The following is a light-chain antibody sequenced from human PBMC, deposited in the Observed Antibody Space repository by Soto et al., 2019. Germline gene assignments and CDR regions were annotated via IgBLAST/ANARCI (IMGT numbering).Light chain of an antibody. CDR1: GSDIGGYNY. CDR2: DVT. V-gene: IGLV2-14*03. J-gene: IGLJ1*01. Sequence: QSALTQPASLSGSPGQSITISCTGTGSDIGGYNYVSWYQQHPGKAPKLIIHDVTNRPSGVSDRFFGSKSGNTASLTISGLQAEDEADYYCSSYRASSTTHYVFGTGTKLTV. CDR3: SSYRASSTTHYV.